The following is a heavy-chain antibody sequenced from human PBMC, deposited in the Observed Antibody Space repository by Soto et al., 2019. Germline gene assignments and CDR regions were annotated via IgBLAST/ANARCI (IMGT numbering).Heavy chain of an antibody. CDR3: ARAAWYVGYYYYGMDV. CDR1: RGTFLSYA. Sequence: SSVKVSCMATRGTFLSYAISWVRPAPGQGLEWMGGIITIFGTANYAQKFQGRVTITADESTSTAYMELSSLRSEDTAVYYCARAAWYVGYYYYGMDVWGQGTTVTVSS. CDR2: IITIFGTA. D-gene: IGHD2-15*01. J-gene: IGHJ6*02. V-gene: IGHV1-69*13.